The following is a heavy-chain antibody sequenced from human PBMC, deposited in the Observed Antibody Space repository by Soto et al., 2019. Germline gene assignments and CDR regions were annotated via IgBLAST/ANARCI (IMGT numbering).Heavy chain of an antibody. CDR2: ISYDGSNK. Sequence: QVQLVESGGGVVQPGRSLRLSCAASGFTFSSYAMHWVRQAPGKGLEWVAVISYDGSNKYYADSVKGRFTISRDNSKNTLYLQRNSLRAEDTAVYYCARVSKVALDTAMVTGYFDYWGQGTLVTVSS. V-gene: IGHV3-30-3*01. D-gene: IGHD5-18*01. CDR1: GFTFSSYA. J-gene: IGHJ4*02. CDR3: ARVSKVALDTAMVTGYFDY.